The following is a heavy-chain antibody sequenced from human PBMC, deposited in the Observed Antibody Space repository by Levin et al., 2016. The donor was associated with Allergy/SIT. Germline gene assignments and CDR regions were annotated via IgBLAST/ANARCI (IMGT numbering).Heavy chain of an antibody. Sequence: GESLKISCAASGFTFSSYAMSWVRQAPGKGLEWVSAISGSGGSTYYADSVKGRFTISRDNAKNSLYLQMNSLRAEDTALYYCAKDIMVTTFGFDIWGQGTMVTVSS. D-gene: IGHD2/OR15-2a*01. J-gene: IGHJ3*02. V-gene: IGHV3-23*01. CDR3: AKDIMVTTFGFDI. CDR1: GFTFSSYA. CDR2: ISGSGGST.